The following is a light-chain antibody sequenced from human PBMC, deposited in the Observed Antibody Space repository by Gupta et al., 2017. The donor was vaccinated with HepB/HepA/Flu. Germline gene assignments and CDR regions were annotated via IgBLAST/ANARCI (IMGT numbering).Light chain of an antibody. CDR1: QSISSY. CDR2: AAS. J-gene: IGKJ5*01. Sequence: MQMTQSPSSLSASVGDRVTITCRASQSISSYLNWDQQKPGKAPKLLIYAASSLQGGLPSGFSGSGSGTDVTLTISSLQPEDCATYYCQQSYRTPVTFGQGTRLEVK. V-gene: IGKV1-39*01. CDR3: QQSYRTPVT.